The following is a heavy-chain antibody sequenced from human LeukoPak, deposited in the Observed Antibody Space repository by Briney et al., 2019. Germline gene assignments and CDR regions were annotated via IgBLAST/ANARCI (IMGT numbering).Heavy chain of an antibody. V-gene: IGHV3-23*01. Sequence: GGPLRLSCAASGFTFTNYAMNWVRQAPGKGLEWVSVICGRGGSAYYADSVKGRFSISRDDSKNTLNLQMNSLSAEDTAVYFCARSQGASCYDVNDYWGQGTLVSVSS. J-gene: IGHJ4*02. CDR2: ICGRGGSA. D-gene: IGHD2-2*01. CDR3: ARSQGASCYDVNDY. CDR1: GFTFTNYA.